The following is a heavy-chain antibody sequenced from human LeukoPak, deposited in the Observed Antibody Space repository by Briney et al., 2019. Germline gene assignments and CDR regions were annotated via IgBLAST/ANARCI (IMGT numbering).Heavy chain of an antibody. Sequence: GGFLRLSCAASGFTFSTYTMSWVRQAPGKGLEWVSAINSGGGTSYADSVKGRFTISRDNSKNTLYLQMNSLRAEDAAVYYCAKGRDCSGGSCSYRPFDYWGQGTLVTVSS. CDR2: INSGGGT. CDR1: GFTFSTYT. V-gene: IGHV3-23*01. J-gene: IGHJ4*02. D-gene: IGHD2-15*01. CDR3: AKGRDCSGGSCSYRPFDY.